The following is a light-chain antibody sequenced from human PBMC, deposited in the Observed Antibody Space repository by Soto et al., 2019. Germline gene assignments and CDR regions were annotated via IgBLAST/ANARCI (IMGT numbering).Light chain of an antibody. CDR2: ATS. CDR1: QSVTTSY. Sequence: DIVLTQSPGTLSLSPGERATLSCRASQSVTTSYLAWYQQKPGQAPRLLIYATSNRATGIPDRFSGSGSGTDFTLTISRLEPEDFAVYYCQQYGTSPTFGQGTRLEIK. V-gene: IGKV3-20*01. CDR3: QQYGTSPT. J-gene: IGKJ5*01.